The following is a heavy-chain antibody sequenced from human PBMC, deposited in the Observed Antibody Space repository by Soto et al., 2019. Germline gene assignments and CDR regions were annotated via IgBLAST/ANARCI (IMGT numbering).Heavy chain of an antibody. D-gene: IGHD6-25*01. CDR2: TFSGGST. Sequence: EVQLVESGGGLVQPGGSLRVSCAASGLTVSNNSMNWVRQITGKGLEWGSITFSGGSTYYADSVKGRFTVSRDNSKNTLHLQMNSLTAEDTAVYYCARAGVYSSAYMDVWGEGATVTVSS. V-gene: IGHV3-66*01. CDR1: GLTVSNNS. J-gene: IGHJ6*03. CDR3: ARAGVYSSAYMDV.